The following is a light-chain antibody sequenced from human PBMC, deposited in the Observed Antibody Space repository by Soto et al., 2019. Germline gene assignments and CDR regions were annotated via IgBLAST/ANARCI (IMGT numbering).Light chain of an antibody. V-gene: IGKV1-39*01. J-gene: IGKJ1*01. CDR1: QSISKD. Sequence: DIQMTQSPSSLSASVGDRVTITCRASQSISKDLNWYQQKPGEAPMLLIYDASTLQGGVPSRFSGAVSGTDFALNISNLQPEDFATYFCQQSYSTPWTFGLGTKVDI. CDR3: QQSYSTPWT. CDR2: DAS.